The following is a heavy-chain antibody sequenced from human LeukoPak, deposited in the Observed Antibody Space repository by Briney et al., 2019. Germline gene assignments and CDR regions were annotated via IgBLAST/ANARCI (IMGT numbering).Heavy chain of an antibody. CDR2: ISSSSSCI. D-gene: IGHD2/OR15-2a*01. Sequence: GGSLRLSCAASEFTFSSYSMNLVRQAPGKGLEWVSSISSSSSCIYYADSVRGRFTISRDNAKNSLYLQMNSLRAEDTAVYYCARVSFSQNNAFDIWGQGTMVTVSS. CDR1: EFTFSSYS. V-gene: IGHV3-21*01. J-gene: IGHJ3*02. CDR3: ARVSFSQNNAFDI.